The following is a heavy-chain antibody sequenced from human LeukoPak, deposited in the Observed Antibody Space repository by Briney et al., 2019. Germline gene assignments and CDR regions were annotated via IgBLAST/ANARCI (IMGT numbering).Heavy chain of an antibody. Sequence: GGSLRLSCAASGFTFSSYAMHWVRQAPGKGLEWVAVISYDGSNKYYADSVKGRFTISRDNSKNTLYLQMNSLRAEDTAVYYCARDIDYYDSSGYFGAFDIWGQGTMVTVSS. CDR1: GFTFSSYA. V-gene: IGHV3-30*04. J-gene: IGHJ3*02. CDR2: ISYDGSNK. CDR3: ARDIDYYDSSGYFGAFDI. D-gene: IGHD3-22*01.